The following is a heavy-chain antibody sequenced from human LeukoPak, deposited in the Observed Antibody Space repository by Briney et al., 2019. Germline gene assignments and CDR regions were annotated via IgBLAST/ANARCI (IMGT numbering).Heavy chain of an antibody. CDR3: ASGYCSSTSCYPNWFDP. Sequence: ASVTVSCKASGYTFTGYYMHWVRQAPGQGLEWMGWINPNSGGTNYAQKFQGRVTMTRDTSISTAYMELSRLRSDDTAVYYCASGYCSSTSCYPNWFDPWGQGTLVTVSS. CDR2: INPNSGGT. V-gene: IGHV1-2*02. CDR1: GYTFTGYY. D-gene: IGHD2-2*03. J-gene: IGHJ5*02.